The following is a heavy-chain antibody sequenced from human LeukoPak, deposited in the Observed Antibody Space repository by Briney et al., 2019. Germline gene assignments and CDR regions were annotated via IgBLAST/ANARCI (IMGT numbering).Heavy chain of an antibody. V-gene: IGHV3-7*03. D-gene: IGHD2-15*01. CDR1: GFTFRSYW. Sequence: GGSLRLSCAASGFTFRSYWMSWVRQAPGKGLEWVANINQDGSEKNFVDSVKGRFSISRDNAENSLYLQMNSLRAEDTAVYYCARRGSYSIHDCWGQGTLVTVSS. J-gene: IGHJ4*02. CDR3: ARRGSYSIHDC. CDR2: INQDGSEK.